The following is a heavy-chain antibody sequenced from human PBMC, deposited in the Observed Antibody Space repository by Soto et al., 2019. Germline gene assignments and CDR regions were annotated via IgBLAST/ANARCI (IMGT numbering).Heavy chain of an antibody. D-gene: IGHD6-25*01. J-gene: IGHJ5*02. CDR3: ARGAPRRHTNWFDP. Sequence: SVKVSCKASGCTCSSYAISWVRQAPGQGLEWMGGSIPIFGTANYAQKFQGRVTITADESTSTAYMELSSLRSEDMAVYYCARGAPRRHTNWFDPWGQGTVVTVSS. V-gene: IGHV1-69*13. CDR1: GCTCSSYA. CDR2: SIPIFGTA.